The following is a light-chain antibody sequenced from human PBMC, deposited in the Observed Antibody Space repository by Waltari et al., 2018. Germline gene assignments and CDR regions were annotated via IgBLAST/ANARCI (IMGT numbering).Light chain of an antibody. J-gene: IGLJ1*01. V-gene: IGLV1-44*01. Sequence: QSVLTQPPSASGTSGQRVTIPCSGDNSNIGTNSVDWYQQFPGPAPKLLIYRDDQRPSGVPDRFSGSKSGTSASLAISGLLSEDEADYYCAAWDDSLNGYVFATGTKVTVL. CDR2: RDD. CDR3: AAWDDSLNGYV. CDR1: NSNIGTNS.